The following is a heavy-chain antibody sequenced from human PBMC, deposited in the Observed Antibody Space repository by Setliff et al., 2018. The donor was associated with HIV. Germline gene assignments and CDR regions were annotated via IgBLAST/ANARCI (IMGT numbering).Heavy chain of an antibody. J-gene: IGHJ5*01. CDR3: VRVAGFSSSWFGY. CDR2: INSDGSTV. Sequence: ETLSLTCAVSGGSISTSNWMHWVRQAPGKGLEWVARINSDGSTVEHAGAVKGRLTISRDNARNTLYLEMNSLRVEDAAMYYCVRVAGFSSSWFGYWGQGTLVTVSS. CDR1: GGSISTSNW. V-gene: IGHV3-74*03. D-gene: IGHD6-13*01.